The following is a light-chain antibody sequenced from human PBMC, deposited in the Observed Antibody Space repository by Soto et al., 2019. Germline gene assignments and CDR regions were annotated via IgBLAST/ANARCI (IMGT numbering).Light chain of an antibody. CDR2: GAS. CDR1: QSVSSTY. CDR3: QQYGSSAYT. V-gene: IGKV3-20*01. Sequence: EIVLTQSPGTLSLSPGERVTLSCRASQSVSSTYLAWYQQKPGQAPRLLIYGASSRATGIPDRFSGSGSGTDFTLTISRLEPEDFVLYYCQQYGSSAYTFGQGTKLQIK. J-gene: IGKJ2*01.